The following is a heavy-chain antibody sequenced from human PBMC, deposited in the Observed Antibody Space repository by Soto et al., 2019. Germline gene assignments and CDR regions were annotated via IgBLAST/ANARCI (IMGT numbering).Heavy chain of an antibody. V-gene: IGHV3-74*01. CDR3: TRDAYYDFWSGYSAYYYYYMDV. J-gene: IGHJ6*03. CDR2: INGDGSST. CDR1: GFTFSSYW. Sequence: GGSLRLSCAASGFTFSSYWMHWVRQAPGKGLVWVSRINGDGSSTTHADSVRGRFTISRDNTKNMTYLQMNSLRAEDTAVYYCTRDAYYDFWSGYSAYYYYYMDVWGKGTTVTVSS. D-gene: IGHD3-3*01.